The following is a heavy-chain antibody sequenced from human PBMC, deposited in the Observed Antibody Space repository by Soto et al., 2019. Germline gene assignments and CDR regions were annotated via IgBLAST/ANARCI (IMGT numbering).Heavy chain of an antibody. CDR1: GFTFSSYS. Sequence: GRSLRLSCAAPGFTFSSYSMNWVRQAPGKGLEWVSYISNSSSTIYYADSVKGRFTISRDNAKNSLYLQMNSLRDEDTAVYYCARDSPGRYCSSTSCPRMDVWGQGTTVTVSS. J-gene: IGHJ6*02. V-gene: IGHV3-48*02. D-gene: IGHD2-2*01. CDR3: ARDSPGRYCSSTSCPRMDV. CDR2: ISNSSSTI.